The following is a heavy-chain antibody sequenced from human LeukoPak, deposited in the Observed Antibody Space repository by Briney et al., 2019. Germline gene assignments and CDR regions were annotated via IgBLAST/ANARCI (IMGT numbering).Heavy chain of an antibody. CDR1: GGSISSGGYY. J-gene: IGHJ5*02. V-gene: IGHV4-31*03. CDR2: IYYSGST. D-gene: IGHD6-13*01. Sequence: PSQTLSLTCTVSGGSISSGGYYWSWIRQHPGKGLEWIGYIYYSGSTYYNPSLKSRVTIPVDTSKNQFSLKLSSVTAADTAVYYCARESAADHNWFDPWGQGTLVTVSS. CDR3: ARESAADHNWFDP.